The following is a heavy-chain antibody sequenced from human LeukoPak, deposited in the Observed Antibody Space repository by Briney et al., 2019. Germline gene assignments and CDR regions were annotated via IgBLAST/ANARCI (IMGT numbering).Heavy chain of an antibody. V-gene: IGHV4-39*01. CDR2: TYYSGST. CDR3: ARHTGSLRWFDP. D-gene: IGHD2-15*01. Sequence: PSETLSLTCTVSGGSISSSSYYWGWIRQPPGKGLEWIGSTYYSGSTYYNPSLKSRVTISVDTSKNQFSLKLSSVTAADTAVYYCARHTGSLRWFDPWGQGTLVTVSS. J-gene: IGHJ5*02. CDR1: GGSISSSSYY.